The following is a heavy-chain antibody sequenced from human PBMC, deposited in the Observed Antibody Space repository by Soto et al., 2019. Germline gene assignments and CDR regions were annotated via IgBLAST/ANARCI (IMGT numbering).Heavy chain of an antibody. D-gene: IGHD4-4*01. J-gene: IGHJ4*02. V-gene: IGHV1-46*02. CDR2: INPSGGST. Sequence: ASVKVSCKASGYTFNSYYMHWVRQAPGQGLEWMGIINPSGGSTSYAQKFQGRVTMTRDTSTSTVYMELSSLRSEDTAVYYCARVKRDDYSNYRLDYWGQGTLVTVSS. CDR3: ARVKRDDYSNYRLDY. CDR1: GYTFNSYY.